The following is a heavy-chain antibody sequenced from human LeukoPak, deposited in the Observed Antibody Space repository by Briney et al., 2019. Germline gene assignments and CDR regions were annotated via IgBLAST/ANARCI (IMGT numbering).Heavy chain of an antibody. Sequence: SETLSLTCTVSGGSISSYYWSWIRQPAGKGLEWIGRIYTSGSTNYNPSLKSRATMSVDTSKNQFSLKLSSVTAADTAVYYCARGGYSSSWPDYWGQGTLVTVSS. CDR2: IYTSGST. D-gene: IGHD6-13*01. CDR3: ARGGYSSSWPDY. J-gene: IGHJ4*02. CDR1: GGSISSYY. V-gene: IGHV4-4*07.